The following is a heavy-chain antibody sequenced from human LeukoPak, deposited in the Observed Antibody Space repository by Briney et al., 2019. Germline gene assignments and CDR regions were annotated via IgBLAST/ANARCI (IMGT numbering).Heavy chain of an antibody. V-gene: IGHV1-2*02. J-gene: IGHJ4*02. Sequence: GASVKVSCKASGYTFTGCYMHWVRQAPGQGLEWMGWINPNSGGTNYAQKFQGRVTMTRDTSISTAYMELSRLRSDDTAVYYCAREPSYDFWSGYPLDYWGQGTLVTVSS. CDR2: INPNSGGT. CDR3: AREPSYDFWSGYPLDY. D-gene: IGHD3-3*01. CDR1: GYTFTGCY.